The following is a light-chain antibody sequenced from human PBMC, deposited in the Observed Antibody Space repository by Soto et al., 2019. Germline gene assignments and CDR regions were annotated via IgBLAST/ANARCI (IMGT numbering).Light chain of an antibody. Sequence: DIQLTQSPSFLSASVGDRVTITCRASQGLSSYLAWYQLKPGKAPKLLISTASSLQSGVPSRFSGSGSGTEFTLTISSLQPEDFATYYCQQLDSYPRTFGQGTKVDIK. V-gene: IGKV1-9*01. CDR2: TAS. CDR3: QQLDSYPRT. J-gene: IGKJ1*01. CDR1: QGLSSY.